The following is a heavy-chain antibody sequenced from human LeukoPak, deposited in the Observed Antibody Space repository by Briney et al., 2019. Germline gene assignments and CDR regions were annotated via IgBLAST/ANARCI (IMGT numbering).Heavy chain of an antibody. D-gene: IGHD3-10*01. CDR2: ISGSGSST. J-gene: IGHJ4*02. CDR3: AKAEGSYKTLIDY. V-gene: IGHV3-23*01. CDR1: GFTFTICA. Sequence: GGSLRLSCAASGFTFTICAMNWVRQAPGKGLEWVSGISGSGSSTYYAGSVKGRFTISRDSSKNTVYLQMSSPRAEDTAVYYCAKAEGSYKTLIDYWGQGTLVTVSS.